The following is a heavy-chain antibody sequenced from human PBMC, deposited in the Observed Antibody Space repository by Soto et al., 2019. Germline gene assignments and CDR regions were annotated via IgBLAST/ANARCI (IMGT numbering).Heavy chain of an antibody. D-gene: IGHD3-10*01. CDR1: GYTFTAYY. CDR2: INPKFGDT. J-gene: IGHJ6*02. V-gene: IGHV1-2*02. CDR3: ARNMDYYYGPGSGNGHVF. Sequence: QVQLVQSGAEVKAPGDSVRVYCEASGYTFTAYYIHWVRQAPGQGLEWMGWINPKFGDTTYAQDFQGRVSMTRDMSISTVYMELSRLTSDDTAIYYCARNMDYYYGPGSGNGHVFWVQGTTVTVFS.